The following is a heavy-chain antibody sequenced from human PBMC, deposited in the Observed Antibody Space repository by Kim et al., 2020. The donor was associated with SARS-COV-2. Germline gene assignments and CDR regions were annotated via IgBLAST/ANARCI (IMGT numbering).Heavy chain of an antibody. CDR2: ISSSSSTI. Sequence: GGSLRLSCAASGFTFSSYSMNWVRQAPGKGLEWVSYISSSSSTIYYADSVKGRFTISRDNAKNSLYLQMSSLRDEDTAVYYCARGYRDYYYYGMDVWGQGTTVTVSS. V-gene: IGHV3-48*02. CDR3: ARGYRDYYYYGMDV. CDR1: GFTFSSYS. J-gene: IGHJ6*02. D-gene: IGHD4-4*01.